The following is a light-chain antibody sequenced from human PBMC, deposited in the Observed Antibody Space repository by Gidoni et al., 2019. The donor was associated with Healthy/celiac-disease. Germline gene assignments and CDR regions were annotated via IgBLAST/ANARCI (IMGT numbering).Light chain of an antibody. V-gene: IGKV1-33*01. CDR3: QQYDNLPGS. CDR1: QDISNY. CDR2: DAS. Sequence: DSQMTQSPSSLSASVGDRVTITGQASQDISNYLNWYQQKPGKAPKLLIYDASNLETGVPSRFSGSGSGTDFTFTISSLQPEDIATYYCQQYDNLPGSFGGGTKVEIK. J-gene: IGKJ4*01.